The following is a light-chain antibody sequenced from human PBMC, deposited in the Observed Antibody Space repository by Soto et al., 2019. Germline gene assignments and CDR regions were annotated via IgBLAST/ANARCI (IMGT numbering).Light chain of an antibody. CDR2: DAS. CDR3: QQRRNWPGT. J-gene: IGKJ2*01. Sequence: EIVLTQSPATLSLSLGDRATLSCRASQSISGFLAWYQQKPGQAPRLLIYDASNRATDIPARFSGSGSGTDFTLTISSLEPEDFAAYYCQQRRNWPGTFGHGTKLEIK. V-gene: IGKV3-11*01. CDR1: QSISGF.